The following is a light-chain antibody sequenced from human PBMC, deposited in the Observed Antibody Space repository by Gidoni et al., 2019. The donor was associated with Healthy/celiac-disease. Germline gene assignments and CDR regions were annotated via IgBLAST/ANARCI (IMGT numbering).Light chain of an antibody. J-gene: IGKJ1*01. CDR3: QQRSNWLWT. CDR2: DAY. CDR1: QSVSSY. Sequence: EIVLTQSPATLSLSPGERATLSCRASQSVSSYLAWYQQKPGKAPRLLIYDAYNRDTGIPARFSGSGYGTDFTLTISSLEPEDFAVYYCQQRSNWLWTFGQGTKVEIK. V-gene: IGKV3-11*01.